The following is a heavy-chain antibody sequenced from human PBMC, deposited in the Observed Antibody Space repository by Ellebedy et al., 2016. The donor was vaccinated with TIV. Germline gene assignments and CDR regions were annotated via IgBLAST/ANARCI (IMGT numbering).Heavy chain of an antibody. J-gene: IGHJ4*02. CDR3: ASAEYLAGLRFDF. V-gene: IGHV4-34*01. CDR2: INHSGST. Sequence: SETLSLXXAVYVGSFSDYYWTWIRQPPGKGLEWIGEINHSGSTNYNPSLKSRVTMSLDTSRNRFSLNVTSLTAADTAVYYCASAEYLAGLRFDFWGPGLLVTVSS. D-gene: IGHD2/OR15-2a*01. CDR1: VGSFSDYY.